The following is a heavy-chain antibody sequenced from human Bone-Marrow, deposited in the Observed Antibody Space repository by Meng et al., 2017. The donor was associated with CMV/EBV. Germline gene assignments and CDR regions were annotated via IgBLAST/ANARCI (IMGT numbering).Heavy chain of an antibody. D-gene: IGHD1-1*01. CDR3: ARDHNWGPDH. J-gene: IGHJ4*02. V-gene: IGHV1-2*02. Sequence: ASVKVSCKTSGFYFSDHFMHWVRQAPGQGLEWMGWIKPDSGATNYAQTFRGRVTMTTDSSISTACMELIRLTSDDTAFYYCARDHNWGPDHWGQGTLVIVSS. CDR2: IKPDSGAT. CDR1: GFYFSDHF.